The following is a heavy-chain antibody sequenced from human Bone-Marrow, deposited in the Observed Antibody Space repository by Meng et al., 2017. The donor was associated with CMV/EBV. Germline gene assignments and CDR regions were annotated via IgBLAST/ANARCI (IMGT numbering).Heavy chain of an antibody. CDR3: ARGVTVGATNTFDY. CDR2: SYPGDSYT. D-gene: IGHD1-26*01. J-gene: IGHJ4*02. CDR1: GDSFLSDW. V-gene: IGHV5-51*01. Sequence: GDSFLSDWCVWLRQMPGNGLEWMMVSYPGDSYTRYSPSFQGQVTISADMSINTAYLQWSSLKASDTAMYYCARGVTVGATNTFDYWGQGTLVTVSS.